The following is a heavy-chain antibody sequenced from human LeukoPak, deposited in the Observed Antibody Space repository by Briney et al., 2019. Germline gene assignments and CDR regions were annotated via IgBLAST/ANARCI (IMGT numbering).Heavy chain of an antibody. Sequence: GGSLRLSCAASGFIFSDHYMDWVRQAPGKGLEWVGRTRNKANSYSTEYAASVKGRFTISRDDSKSIAYLQMNSLKTEDTAVYYCTSDDFWSGPGWSVTDYWGQGTLVTVSS. CDR3: TSDDFWSGPGWSVTDY. CDR2: TRNKANSYST. V-gene: IGHV3-72*01. CDR1: GFIFSDHY. J-gene: IGHJ4*02. D-gene: IGHD3-3*01.